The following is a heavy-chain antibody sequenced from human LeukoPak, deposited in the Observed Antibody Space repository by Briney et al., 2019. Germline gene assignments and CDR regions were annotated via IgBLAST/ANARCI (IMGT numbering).Heavy chain of an antibody. CDR3: ARGSIAAPRGNFDY. J-gene: IGHJ4*02. CDR1: GYTFSSYG. CDR2: ISAHNGDT. D-gene: IGHD6-6*01. V-gene: IGHV1-18*01. Sequence: ASVKVSCKASGYTFSSYGITWGRQAPGQGLEWMGWISAHNGDTNYVQKLQGRVTMTTDTSTSTAYMELRSLRSDDTAVYFCARGSIAAPRGNFDYWGQGTLVTVSS.